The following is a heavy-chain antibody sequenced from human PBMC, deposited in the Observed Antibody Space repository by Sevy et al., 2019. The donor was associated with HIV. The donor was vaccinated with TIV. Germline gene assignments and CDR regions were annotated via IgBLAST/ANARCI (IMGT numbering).Heavy chain of an antibody. V-gene: IGHV3-30*04. CDR1: GFSFSDYR. D-gene: IGHD3-16*01. Sequence: GGSLRLSCAASGFSFSDYRMHWVRQAPGKGLEWVAVISYDGRNNKYNADSVKGRFTISRDNSKNTLYLQMNSLRAEDTAIYYCARGRGEILSSAFDYWGQGTLVTVSS. CDR2: ISYDGRNNK. J-gene: IGHJ4*02. CDR3: ARGRGEILSSAFDY.